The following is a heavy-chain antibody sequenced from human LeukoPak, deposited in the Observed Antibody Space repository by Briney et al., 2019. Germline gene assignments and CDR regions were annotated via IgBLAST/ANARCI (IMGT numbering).Heavy chain of an antibody. CDR1: GFTFSSYA. CDR2: ISGSGTDT. J-gene: IGHJ1*01. Sequence: PGGSLRLSCGGSGFTFSSYAMSWVRQAPGKGLEWVSAISGSGTDTFYANSVKGRFTISRDNSKNTLYLQMNSLRAEDTAVYYCAKDRAWIQLWLFQHWGQGTLVTVSS. D-gene: IGHD5-18*01. CDR3: AKDRAWIQLWLFQH. V-gene: IGHV3-23*01.